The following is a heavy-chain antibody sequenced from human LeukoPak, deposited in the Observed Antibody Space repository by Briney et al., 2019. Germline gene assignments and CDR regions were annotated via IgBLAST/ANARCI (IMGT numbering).Heavy chain of an antibody. D-gene: IGHD3-10*01. V-gene: IGHV4-39*02. CDR1: GGSIDSSSYY. J-gene: IGHJ5*01. CDR2: IFRTGST. CDR3: ARRVGFYGSGSLNYFDP. Sequence: SETLSPTCAVSGGSIDSSSYYWGWIRQPPGKGLEWIGSIFRTGSTYYSASLKSRVSISVDTSKNHIALKLTSVTASDTAVYFCARRVGFYGSGSLNYFDPWGQGILVSVS.